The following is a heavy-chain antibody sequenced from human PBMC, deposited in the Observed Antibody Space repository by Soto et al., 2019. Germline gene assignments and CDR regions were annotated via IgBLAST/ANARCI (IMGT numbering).Heavy chain of an antibody. CDR2: INPNSGGT. D-gene: IGHD2-15*01. J-gene: IGHJ3*02. CDR1: GYTFTGYY. Sequence: QVQLVQSGAEVKKPGASVKVSCKASGYTFTGYYMHWVRQAPGQGLEWMGWINPNSGGTNYAQKFQGWVTMTRDTSISTAYMELSRLRSDDTAVYYYARVRCSGGSCHNDAFDIWGQGTMVTVSS. CDR3: ARVRCSGGSCHNDAFDI. V-gene: IGHV1-2*04.